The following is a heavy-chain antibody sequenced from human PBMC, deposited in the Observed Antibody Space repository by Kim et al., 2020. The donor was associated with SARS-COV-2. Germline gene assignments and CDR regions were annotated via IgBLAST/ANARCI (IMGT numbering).Heavy chain of an antibody. Sequence: SDTLSLTCTVSGGSISSSSYYWGWIRQPPGKGLEWIGSIYYSGSTYYNPSLKSRVTISVDTSKNQFSLKLSSVTAADTAVYYCAKTGYSSGWYPVYYYGMDVWGQGTTVTVSS. CDR1: GGSISSSSYY. J-gene: IGHJ6*02. V-gene: IGHV4-39*01. CDR3: AKTGYSSGWYPVYYYGMDV. D-gene: IGHD6-19*01. CDR2: IYYSGST.